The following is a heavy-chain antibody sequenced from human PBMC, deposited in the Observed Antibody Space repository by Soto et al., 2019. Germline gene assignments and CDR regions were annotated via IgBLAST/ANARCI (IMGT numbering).Heavy chain of an antibody. D-gene: IGHD1-1*01. V-gene: IGHV3-7*04. J-gene: IGHJ4*02. CDR2: VKGDGSER. CDR3: ARGYPDY. CDR1: GFKFSTFW. Sequence: VQLVESGGDLVQPGGSLRLSCAASGFKFSTFWMSWVRQAPGKGLEWVANVKGDGSERYYVDSVKGRFTISRDNAKNSLHLQMNSLTVEDTAVYYCARGYPDYWGQGTLVTVSS.